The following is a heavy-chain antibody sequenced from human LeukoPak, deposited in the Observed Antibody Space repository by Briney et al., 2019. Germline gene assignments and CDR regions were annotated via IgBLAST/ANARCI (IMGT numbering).Heavy chain of an antibody. CDR2: IYYSGST. CDR1: GGSISSYY. J-gene: IGHJ4*02. Sequence: PSETLSLTCTVSGGSISSYYWSWIRQPPGKGLEWIGYIYYSGSTNYNPSLKSRVTISVDTSKNQFSLKLNSVTAADTAVYYCARGLITVAGVIEYWGQGTLATVSS. CDR3: ARGLITVAGVIEY. D-gene: IGHD6-19*01. V-gene: IGHV4-59*01.